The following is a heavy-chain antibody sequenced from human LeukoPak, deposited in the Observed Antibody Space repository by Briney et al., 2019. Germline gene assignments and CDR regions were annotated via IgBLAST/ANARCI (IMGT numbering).Heavy chain of an antibody. Sequence: SETLSLTCTVSGGSISSYYWSWIRQPPGKGLEWIGYIYYSGSTNCNPSLKSRVTISVDTSKNQFSLKLSSVTAADTAVYYCARERGRGYSYSKGFDYWGQGTLVTVSS. V-gene: IGHV4-59*01. CDR2: IYYSGST. CDR3: ARERGRGYSYSKGFDY. J-gene: IGHJ4*02. D-gene: IGHD5-18*01. CDR1: GGSISSYY.